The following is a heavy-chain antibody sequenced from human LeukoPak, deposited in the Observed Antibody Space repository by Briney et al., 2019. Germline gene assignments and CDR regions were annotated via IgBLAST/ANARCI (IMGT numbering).Heavy chain of an antibody. J-gene: IGHJ5*02. CDR1: GYSFTSYW. D-gene: IGHD3-10*01. Sequence: GESLQISCQGSGYSFTSYWIGWVRQMPGKGLEWMGIIYPGDSDTRYSPSFQGQVTISADKSISTACLQWSSLKASDTAMYYCARVLYGAVDPNWFDPWGQGTLVTVSS. CDR3: ARVLYGAVDPNWFDP. CDR2: IYPGDSDT. V-gene: IGHV5-51*01.